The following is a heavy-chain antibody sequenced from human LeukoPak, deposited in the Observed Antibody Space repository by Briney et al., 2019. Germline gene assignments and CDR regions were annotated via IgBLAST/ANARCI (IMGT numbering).Heavy chain of an antibody. V-gene: IGHV3-23*01. J-gene: IGHJ3*02. CDR3: ARLGRQTSDAFDI. CDR1: GFAFSTYS. CDR2: ISDTGGHT. Sequence: PGGSLRLSCAASGFAFSTYSMSWVRQAPGKGLEWVSVISDTGGHTFYADSVQGRFTISRDNSKSTLYLQMNSLRAEDTAVYYCARLGRQTSDAFDIWGQRTMVTVSS.